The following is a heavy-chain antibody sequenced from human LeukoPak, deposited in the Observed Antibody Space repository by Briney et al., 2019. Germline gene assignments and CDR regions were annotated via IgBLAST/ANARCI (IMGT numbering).Heavy chain of an antibody. CDR3: ARAYSSSSSHFLSSSSSSHFDY. Sequence: PSETLSLTCTVSGGSISSGSYYWSWLRQPAGTGLEWIGRIYTSGSTNYNPSLKSRVTISVDTSKNQFSLKLSSVTAADTAVYYCARAYSSSSSHFLSSSSSSHFDYWGQGTLVTVSS. CDR2: IYTSGST. V-gene: IGHV4-61*02. D-gene: IGHD6-6*01. J-gene: IGHJ4*02. CDR1: GGSISSGSYY.